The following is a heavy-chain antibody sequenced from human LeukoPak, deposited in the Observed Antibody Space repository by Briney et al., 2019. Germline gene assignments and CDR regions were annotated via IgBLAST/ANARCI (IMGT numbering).Heavy chain of an antibody. Sequence: GGSLRLSCAASGFTFSSYAMSWVRQAPGKGLEWVSAISGSGGSTYYADSVKGRFTISRDNSKNTLYLQMNSLRAVDTAVYYCAKGGYYGSGELDYWGQGTLVTVSS. CDR2: ISGSGGST. D-gene: IGHD3-10*01. V-gene: IGHV3-23*01. CDR3: AKGGYYGSGELDY. CDR1: GFTFSSYA. J-gene: IGHJ4*02.